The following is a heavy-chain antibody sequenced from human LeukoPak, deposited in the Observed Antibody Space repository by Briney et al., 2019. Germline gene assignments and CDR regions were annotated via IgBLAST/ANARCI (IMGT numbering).Heavy chain of an antibody. CDR2: IIPIFGTA. D-gene: IGHD2-8*01. CDR1: GGTFSSYA. CDR3: ARDLSAGHGVAFDI. Sequence: SVKVSCKASGGTFSSYAISWVRQAPGQGLEWMGGIIPIFGTANYAQKFQGRVTITTDESTGTAYMELSSLRSEDTAVYYCARDLSAGHGVAFDIWGQGTTVTVSS. V-gene: IGHV1-69*05. J-gene: IGHJ3*02.